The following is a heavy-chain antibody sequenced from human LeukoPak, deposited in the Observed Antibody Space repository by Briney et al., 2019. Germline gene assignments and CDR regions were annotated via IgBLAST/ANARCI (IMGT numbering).Heavy chain of an antibody. V-gene: IGHV4-59*08. CDR3: ARGDSRWFDP. J-gene: IGHJ5*02. CDR1: GGSISSYY. Sequence: SETLSLTCTVSGGSISSYYWSWIRQPPGKGLEWIGYIYYSGSTNYNPSLKSRVTISVDTSKNQFSLKLSSVTAADTAVYYCARGDSRWFDPWGQGTLVTVSS. CDR2: IYYSGST.